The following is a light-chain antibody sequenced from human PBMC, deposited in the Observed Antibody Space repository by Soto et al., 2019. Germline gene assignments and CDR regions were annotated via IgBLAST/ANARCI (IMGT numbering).Light chain of an antibody. CDR2: EGS. V-gene: IGLV2-23*01. Sequence: QSALTQPASVSGSPGQSITISCTGTSSDVGSYNLVSWYQQHPGKAPKLMIYEGSKRPSGVSNRFSGSKSGNTASLTISGFQVKAGAVYNCSSYAVSRTLDFGGGTKLTVL. CDR1: SSDVGSYNL. CDR3: SSYAVSRTLD. J-gene: IGLJ2*01.